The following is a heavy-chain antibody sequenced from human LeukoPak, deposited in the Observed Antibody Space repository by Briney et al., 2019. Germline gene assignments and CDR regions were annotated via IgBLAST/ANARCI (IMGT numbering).Heavy chain of an antibody. D-gene: IGHD3-10*01. CDR3: ARPGYYGMDV. CDR2: IYYSGST. CDR1: GGSISSSSYY. Sequence: SETLSLPCTVSGGSISSSSYYWGWIRQPPGKGLEWIGSIYYSGSTYYNPSLKSRVTISVDTSKNQFSLKLSSVTAADTAVYYCARPGYYGMDVWGQGTTVTVSS. J-gene: IGHJ6*02. V-gene: IGHV4-39*01.